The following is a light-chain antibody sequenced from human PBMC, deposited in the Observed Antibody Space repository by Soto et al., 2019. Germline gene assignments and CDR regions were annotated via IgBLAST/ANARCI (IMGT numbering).Light chain of an antibody. V-gene: IGLV2-14*01. CDR2: DVN. CDR3: GTWDSSLSAVV. Sequence: QSVLTQPASVSGSPGQSITISCTGTSSDVGGYNYVSWYQQHPGKAPKLMIYDVNTRPSGVSNRFSGSKSGNTASLTISGLQAEDEADYYCGTWDSSLSAVVFGGGTKLTVL. CDR1: SSDVGGYNY. J-gene: IGLJ2*01.